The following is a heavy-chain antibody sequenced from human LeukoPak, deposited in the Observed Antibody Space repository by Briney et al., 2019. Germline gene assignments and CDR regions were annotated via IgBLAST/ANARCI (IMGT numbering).Heavy chain of an antibody. D-gene: IGHD3-16*02. J-gene: IGHJ4*02. CDR1: GYSFTNYG. Sequence: GESLKISCKGSGYSFTNYGISWVRQAPGQGLEWMGWISVYKGNTNYAQKFQGRVTMTTDTSTSTAYMELRSLRSDDTAVYYCARVLMITFGGVIVIRPYYFDKWGRGTLVTVSS. CDR3: ARVLMITFGGVIVIRPYYFDK. V-gene: IGHV1-18*01. CDR2: ISVYKGNT.